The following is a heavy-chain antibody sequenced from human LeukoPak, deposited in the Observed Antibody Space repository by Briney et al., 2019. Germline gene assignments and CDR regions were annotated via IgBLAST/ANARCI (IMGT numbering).Heavy chain of an antibody. V-gene: IGHV1-24*01. Sequence: GASVKVSCKVSGYTLTELSMHWVRQAPGKGLEWMGGFDPEDGETIYAQKFQGRVTMTEGTSTDTAYMELSSLRSEDTAVYYCATITWVDAFDIWGQGTMVTVSS. D-gene: IGHD1-14*01. CDR3: ATITWVDAFDI. CDR1: GYTLTELS. J-gene: IGHJ3*02. CDR2: FDPEDGET.